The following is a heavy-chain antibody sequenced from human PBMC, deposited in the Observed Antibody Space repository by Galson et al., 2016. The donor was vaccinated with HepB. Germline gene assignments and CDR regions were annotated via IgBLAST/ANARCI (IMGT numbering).Heavy chain of an antibody. CDR1: GFTFDDYA. V-gene: IGHV3-30*03. CDR2: ISYDGDTK. D-gene: IGHD5-18*01. J-gene: IGHJ4*02. Sequence: SLRLSCAASGFTFDDYAMHWVRQPPGKGLEWVAVISYDGDTKYHADSVKGRFTISRDNSKNTLYLQMHRLRFEDTAVYYCASDPRQWQRGYNYGFEYWGQGTLVSVSS. CDR3: ASDPRQWQRGYNYGFEY.